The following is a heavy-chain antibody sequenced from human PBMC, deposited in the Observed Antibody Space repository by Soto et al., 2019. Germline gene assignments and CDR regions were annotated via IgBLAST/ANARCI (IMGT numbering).Heavy chain of an antibody. J-gene: IGHJ4*02. D-gene: IGHD1-1*01. CDR1: GFTFRTYR. CDR2: IDQDGSQR. V-gene: IGHV3-7*03. Sequence: EVQFVESGGGLVQSGGSLRLACAAYGFTFRTYRMHWVRQAPGKGLEWMVNIDQDGSQRYYVDYVKGRLTVSRDNAKNSLYLQMDSLRAEDTAVYYCARGTPTTGIDFWGQGTLVTVSS. CDR3: ARGTPTTGIDF.